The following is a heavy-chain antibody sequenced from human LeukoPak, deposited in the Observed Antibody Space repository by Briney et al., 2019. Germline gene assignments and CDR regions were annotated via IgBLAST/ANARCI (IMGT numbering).Heavy chain of an antibody. CDR1: GLTFGDYA. CDR2: ISSKAYGGTT. D-gene: IGHD2-21*02. J-gene: IGHJ4*02. CDR3: ARERTWIQLRGSYCGGDCYLFDY. Sequence: GGSLRLSCTASGLTFGDYAMSWVRQAPGKELEWVGFISSKAYGGTTEYAASVKGRFTISRDDSKSIAYLQMNSLKTEDTAVYYCARERTWIQLRGSYCGGDCYLFDYWGQGTLVTVSS. V-gene: IGHV3-49*04.